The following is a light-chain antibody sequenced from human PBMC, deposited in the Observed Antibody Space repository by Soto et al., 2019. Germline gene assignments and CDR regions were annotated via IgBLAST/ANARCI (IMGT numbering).Light chain of an antibody. Sequence: QSALTQPASGSGSPGQSITISCTGTSSDVGTYNYVSWYQQHPGKAPKLIIYGVTNRPSGVSNRFSGSKSGNTASLTISGLQAEDEAGYYCSSYTSSAFVVFGGGTKVTVL. V-gene: IGLV2-14*01. CDR3: SSYTSSAFVV. J-gene: IGLJ2*01. CDR1: SSDVGTYNY. CDR2: GVT.